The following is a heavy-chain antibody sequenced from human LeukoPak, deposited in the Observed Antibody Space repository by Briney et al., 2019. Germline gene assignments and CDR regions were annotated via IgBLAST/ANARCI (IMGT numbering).Heavy chain of an antibody. Sequence: SVKVSCKASGGTFSSYAISWVRQAPGQGLEWMGGIIPIFGTANYAQKFQGRVTITADESTSTAYMELSSPRSEDTAVYYCARGYYDFWSGYLLFFDYWGQGTLVTVSS. CDR1: GGTFSSYA. J-gene: IGHJ4*02. V-gene: IGHV1-69*01. D-gene: IGHD3-3*01. CDR2: IIPIFGTA. CDR3: ARGYYDFWSGYLLFFDY.